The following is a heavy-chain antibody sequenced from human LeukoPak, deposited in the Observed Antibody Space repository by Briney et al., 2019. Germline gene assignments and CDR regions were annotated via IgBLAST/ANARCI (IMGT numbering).Heavy chain of an antibody. CDR3: AQDIGWLQFAY. Sequence: PGGSLRLSCAASGFTVSRNYMRWVRQAPGKGLEWVTVIYSGGSTYYADSVKGRFTISRDNSKNTLYLQMNSLRAEDTAVYYCAQDIGWLQFAYWGQGTLVTVSS. CDR2: IYSGGST. J-gene: IGHJ4*02. CDR1: GFTVSRNY. D-gene: IGHD5-24*01. V-gene: IGHV3-53*01.